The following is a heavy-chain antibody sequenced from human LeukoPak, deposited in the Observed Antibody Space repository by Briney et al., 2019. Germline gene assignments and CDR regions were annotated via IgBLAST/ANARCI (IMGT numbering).Heavy chain of an antibody. V-gene: IGHV4-61*01. Sequence: PSETLSLTCTVSGGSISSSSYYWNWIRQPPGKGLEWIGYIYYSGSTNYNPSLKSRVTISVDTSKNQFSLKLSSVTAADTAVYYCARGVGDYVRYFDYWGQGTLVTVSS. J-gene: IGHJ4*02. CDR2: IYYSGST. CDR1: GGSISSSSYY. D-gene: IGHD4-17*01. CDR3: ARGVGDYVRYFDY.